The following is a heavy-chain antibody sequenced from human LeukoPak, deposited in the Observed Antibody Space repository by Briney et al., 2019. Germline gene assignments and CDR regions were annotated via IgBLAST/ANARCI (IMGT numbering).Heavy chain of an antibody. CDR2: ISWNSGSI. V-gene: IGHV3-9*01. J-gene: IGHJ6*02. Sequence: GRSLRLSCAASGFTFDDYAMHWVRQAPGKGLEWFSGISWNSGSIVYADSVKGRFTISRDNAKNSLYLQMNSLRAEDTALYYCAKDQGVAAYNGMDVWGQGTTVTVSS. CDR3: AKDQGVAAYNGMDV. CDR1: GFTFDDYA. D-gene: IGHD6-19*01.